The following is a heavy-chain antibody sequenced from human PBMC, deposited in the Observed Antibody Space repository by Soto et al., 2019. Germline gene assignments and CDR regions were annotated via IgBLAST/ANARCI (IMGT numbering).Heavy chain of an antibody. D-gene: IGHD2-2*02. CDR2: IKSKTDGGTT. J-gene: IGHJ4*02. Sequence: GGSLRLSCAASGFTFSNAWMSWVRQAPGKGLEWVGHIKSKTDGGTTDYAAPVKGRFTISRDDSKNTLYLQMNSLKTEDTAVYYCTTLYRSSTSCYKRYFDYWGQGTLVTVSS. V-gene: IGHV3-15*01. CDR3: TTLYRSSTSCYKRYFDY. CDR1: GFTFSNAW.